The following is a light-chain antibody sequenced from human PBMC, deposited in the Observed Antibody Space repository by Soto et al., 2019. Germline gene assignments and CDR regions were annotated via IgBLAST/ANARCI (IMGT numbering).Light chain of an antibody. CDR2: STN. CDR3: LLYYGGQLGV. Sequence: QTVVTQEPSLTVSPGGTVTLTCATSTGAVTCGYYPNWFQQKPGRAPRALIYSTNNKYSWTPARFSGSLLGGKAALTLSGVQPEDEADYYCLLYYGGQLGVFGGGTKLTVL. V-gene: IGLV7-43*01. J-gene: IGLJ3*02. CDR1: TGAVTCGYY.